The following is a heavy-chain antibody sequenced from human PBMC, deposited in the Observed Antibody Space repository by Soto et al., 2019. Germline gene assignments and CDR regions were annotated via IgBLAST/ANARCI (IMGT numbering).Heavy chain of an antibody. CDR1: GYTFTGYY. CDR3: AREYCSSTSCYYFDY. CDR2: INPNSGGT. Sequence: ASVKVSCKASGYTFTGYYMHWVRQAPGQGLEWMGWINPNSGGTNYAQKFQGWVTMTRDTSISTAYMELSRLRSDDTAVYYCAREYCSSTSCYYFDYWGQGNMVTV. V-gene: IGHV1-2*04. J-gene: IGHJ4*02. D-gene: IGHD2-2*01.